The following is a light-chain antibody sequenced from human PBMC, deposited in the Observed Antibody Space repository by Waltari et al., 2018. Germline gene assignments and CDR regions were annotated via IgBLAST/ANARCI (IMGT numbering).Light chain of an antibody. Sequence: DIQMTQSPSSLSASVGDRVTITCRASQDISNCLNWYQQKPGKAPKLLIYDVFTLETGVPSRFSGSRSGTEFTFAISSLQPEDIAIYYCQQSYSTRALTFGGGTKVEI. CDR1: QDISNC. J-gene: IGKJ4*01. V-gene: IGKV1-33*01. CDR2: DVF. CDR3: QQSYSTRALT.